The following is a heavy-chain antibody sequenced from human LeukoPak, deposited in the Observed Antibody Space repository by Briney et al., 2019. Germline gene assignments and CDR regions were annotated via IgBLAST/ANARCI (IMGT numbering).Heavy chain of an antibody. Sequence: SETLSLTCAVSGGSISSSNWWSWVRQPPGKGLEWIGEIYHSGSTNYNPSLKSRVTISVDKSKNQFSLKLSSVTAADTAVYYCARGGVYDSSRTTDYWGQGTLVTVSS. CDR2: IYHSGST. V-gene: IGHV4-4*02. CDR1: GGSISSSNW. CDR3: ARGGVYDSSRTTDY. J-gene: IGHJ4*02. D-gene: IGHD3-22*01.